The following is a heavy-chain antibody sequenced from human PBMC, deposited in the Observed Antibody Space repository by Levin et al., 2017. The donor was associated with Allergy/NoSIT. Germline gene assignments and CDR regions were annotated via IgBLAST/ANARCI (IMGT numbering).Heavy chain of an antibody. J-gene: IGHJ4*02. CDR2: ISYDGSNK. CDR1: GFTFSSYG. V-gene: IGHV3-30*03. D-gene: IGHD5-18*01. CDR3: ARDFRYGYHFDY. Sequence: GGSLRLSCAASGFTFSSYGMHWVRQAPGKGLEWVAVISYDGSNKYYADSVKGRFTISRDNSKDTLYLQMNSLRAEDTAVYYCARDFRYGYHFDYWGQGTLVTVSS.